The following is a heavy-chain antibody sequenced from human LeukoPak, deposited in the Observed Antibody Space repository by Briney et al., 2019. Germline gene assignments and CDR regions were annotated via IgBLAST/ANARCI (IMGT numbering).Heavy chain of an antibody. CDR2: IYYSGST. D-gene: IGHD3-22*01. Sequence: PSLPLYLTCTVSGGSISSDYWGLIRQPPLMGLEWIGNIYYSGSTNYNPSLKSRVTISVDTSKNQFSLKLSSVTAADTAVYYCTRGSIAYYYMDVWGKGTTVTISS. J-gene: IGHJ6*03. CDR1: GGSISSDY. V-gene: IGHV4-59*01. CDR3: TRGSIAYYYMDV.